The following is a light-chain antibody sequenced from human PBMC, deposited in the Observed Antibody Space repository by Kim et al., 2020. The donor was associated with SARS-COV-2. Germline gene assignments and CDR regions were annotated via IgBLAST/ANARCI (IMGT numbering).Light chain of an antibody. V-gene: IGLV2-8*01. J-gene: IGLJ2*01. CDR3: SSYAGSNNVL. CDR2: ELD. CDR1: SSDVGGYNY. Sequence: QSALTQPPSASGPPGQSVAISCTGTSSDVGGYNYVSWYQQHPGKAPKLMIYELDKRPSGVPDRFSGSKSGNTASLTVSGLQAEDEADYYCSSYAGSNNVLFGGGTQLPVL.